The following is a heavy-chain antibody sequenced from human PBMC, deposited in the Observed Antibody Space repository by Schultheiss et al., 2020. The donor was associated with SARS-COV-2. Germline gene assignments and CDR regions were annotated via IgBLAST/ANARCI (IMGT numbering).Heavy chain of an antibody. CDR2: IYYSGST. V-gene: IGHV4-31*03. CDR1: GGSISRSGYY. CDR3: ARGRRYCSSTSCRTYYYYYGMDV. J-gene: IGHJ6*02. Sequence: SETLSLTCSVSGGSISRSGYYWGWIRQPPGKGLEWIGYIYYSGSTYYNPSLKSRVTISVDTSKNQFSLKLSSVTAADTAVYYCARGRRYCSSTSCRTYYYYYGMDVWGQGTTVTVSS. D-gene: IGHD2-2*01.